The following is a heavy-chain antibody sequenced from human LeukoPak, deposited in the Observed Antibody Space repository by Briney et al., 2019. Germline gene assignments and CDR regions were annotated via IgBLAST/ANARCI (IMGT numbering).Heavy chain of an antibody. Sequence: SETLSLTCAVYGGSFSGSYYWSWIRQPAGKGLEWIGRIYTSGSTNYNPSLKSRVTISVDTSKNQFSLKLSSETAADTAVYYCARDDYYYDSSGYNSYNWFDPWGQGTLVTVSS. CDR3: ARDDYYYDSSGYNSYNWFDP. CDR2: IYTSGST. J-gene: IGHJ5*02. V-gene: IGHV4-61*02. D-gene: IGHD3-22*01. CDR1: GGSFSGSYY.